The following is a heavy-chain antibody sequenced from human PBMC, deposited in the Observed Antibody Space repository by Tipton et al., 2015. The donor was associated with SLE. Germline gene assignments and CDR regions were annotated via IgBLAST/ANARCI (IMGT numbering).Heavy chain of an antibody. CDR3: AGAAMGINWFDP. CDR1: GGSFSGYY. Sequence: AGLVKPSETLSLTCAVYGGSFSGYYWSWIRQPPGKGLEWIGEINHSGSTNYNPSLKSRVTISVDTSKNQFSLKLSSVTAADTAVYYCAGAAMGINWFDPWGQGTLVTVSS. J-gene: IGHJ5*02. CDR2: INHSGST. V-gene: IGHV4-34*01. D-gene: IGHD5-18*01.